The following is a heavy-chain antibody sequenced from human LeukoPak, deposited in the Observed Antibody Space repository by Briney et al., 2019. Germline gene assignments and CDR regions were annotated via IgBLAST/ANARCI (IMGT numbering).Heavy chain of an antibody. Sequence: GGSLRLSCAASGFTFSSYSMNWVRQAPGKGLEWVSYISSSSSTIYYADSVKSRFTISRDNAKNSLYLQMNSLRAEDTAVYYCARFGGNYYYYYYMDVWGKGTTVTVSS. J-gene: IGHJ6*03. CDR1: GFTFSSYS. CDR3: ARFGGNYYYYYYMDV. V-gene: IGHV3-48*01. D-gene: IGHD3-10*01. CDR2: ISSSSSTI.